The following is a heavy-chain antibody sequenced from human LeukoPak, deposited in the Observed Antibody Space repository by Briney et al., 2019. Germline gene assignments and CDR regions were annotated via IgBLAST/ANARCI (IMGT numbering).Heavy chain of an antibody. CDR3: ATWGDWNDVY. D-gene: IGHD1-1*01. Sequence: GGSLRLSCAASGFTFRAYSMTWVRQAPGKGLEWVSYISSRNSTVYYADSVKGRFTISRDNVKNSLYLQMRSLGAEDTAVYFCATWGDWNDVYWGQGTLVTVSS. V-gene: IGHV3-48*04. CDR2: ISSRNSTV. J-gene: IGHJ4*02. CDR1: GFTFRAYS.